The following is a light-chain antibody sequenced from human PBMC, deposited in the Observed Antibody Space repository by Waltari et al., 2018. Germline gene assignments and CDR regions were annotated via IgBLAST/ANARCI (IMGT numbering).Light chain of an antibody. CDR2: DVS. J-gene: IGLJ3*02. CDR3: CSYTGTWV. V-gene: IGLV2-11*01. Sequence: QSALTQPRSVSGSPGQSVTISCTGTGSDVADSNFVSWYQQHPGEAPKPVIYDVSERPSGVPDRFSGSKSGNSASLSVSGLQAEDEAVYYCCSYTGTWVFGGGTKLTVL. CDR1: GSDVADSNF.